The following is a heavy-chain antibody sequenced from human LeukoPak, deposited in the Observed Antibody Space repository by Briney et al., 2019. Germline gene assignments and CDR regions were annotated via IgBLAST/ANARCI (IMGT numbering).Heavy chain of an antibody. D-gene: IGHD3-3*01. V-gene: IGHV4-34*01. CDR3: ARGYYDFWSGYRRSYYYYYYMDV. CDR2: INHSGST. CDR1: GGSFSGYY. J-gene: IGHJ6*03. Sequence: SETLSLTCAVYGGSFSGYYWSWIRQPPGKGLECIGEINHSGSTNYNPSLKSRVTISVDTSKNQFSLKLSSVTAADTAVYYCARGYYDFWSGYRRSYYYYYYMDVWGKGTTVTVSS.